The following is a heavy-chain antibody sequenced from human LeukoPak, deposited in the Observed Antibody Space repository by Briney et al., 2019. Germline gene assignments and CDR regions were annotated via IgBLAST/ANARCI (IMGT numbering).Heavy chain of an antibody. J-gene: IGHJ3*02. CDR3: ARDKGQWLVKGAFDI. Sequence: GGSLRLSCAASGFTFSSYGMHWVRQAPGKGLEWVAVISYDGSNKYYADSVKGRFTVSRDNSKNTLYLQMNSLRAEDTAVYYCARDKGQWLVKGAFDIWGQGTMVTVSS. CDR2: ISYDGSNK. CDR1: GFTFSSYG. D-gene: IGHD6-19*01. V-gene: IGHV3-30*03.